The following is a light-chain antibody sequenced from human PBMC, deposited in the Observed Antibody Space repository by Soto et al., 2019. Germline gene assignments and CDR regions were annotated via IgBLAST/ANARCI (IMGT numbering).Light chain of an antibody. CDR2: KAS. CDR3: QQYGSYSNT. V-gene: IGKV1-5*03. Sequence: DIQMTQSPSTLSASVGDRVTITCRASQSISSWLSWYQQKPGKAPKLLIYKASSLDSGVPSRFSGSGSGTEFTLTISSLQPEDFAVYYCQQYGSYSNTFGQGTRLEIK. CDR1: QSISSW. J-gene: IGKJ5*01.